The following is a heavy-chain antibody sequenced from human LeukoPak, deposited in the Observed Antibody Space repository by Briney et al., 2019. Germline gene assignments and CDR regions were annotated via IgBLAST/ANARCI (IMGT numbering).Heavy chain of an antibody. D-gene: IGHD6-19*01. CDR3: ARLSTGIAVAGTRYYYYYYMDV. J-gene: IGHJ6*03. Sequence: SETLSLTCTVSGGSISSYYWSWIRQPPGKGLEWIGYIYTSGSTNYNPSLKSRVTISVDTSKNQFSLKLSSVTAADTAVYYCARLSTGIAVAGTRYYYYYYMDVWGKGTTVTVSS. CDR2: IYTSGST. V-gene: IGHV4-4*09. CDR1: GGSISSYY.